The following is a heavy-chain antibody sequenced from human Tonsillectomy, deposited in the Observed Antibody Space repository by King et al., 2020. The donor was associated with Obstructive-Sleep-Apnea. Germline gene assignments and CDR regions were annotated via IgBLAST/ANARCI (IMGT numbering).Heavy chain of an antibody. CDR3: ASDSPYSSSSTFDY. Sequence: LQLQESGPGLVKPSETLSLTCTVSGGSISSSSYYWGWIRQPPGKGLEWVGSFYYSGSTYYNPSLKSRVTISVDTSKNHLSLKLSSVTAADTAVYYCASDSPYSSSSTFDYWGQGTLVTVSS. V-gene: IGHV4-39*07. CDR1: GGSISSSSYY. CDR2: FYYSGST. D-gene: IGHD6-6*01. J-gene: IGHJ4*02.